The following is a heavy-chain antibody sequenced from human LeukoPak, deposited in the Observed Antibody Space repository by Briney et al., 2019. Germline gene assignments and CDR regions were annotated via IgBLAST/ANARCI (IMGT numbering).Heavy chain of an antibody. V-gene: IGHV3-23*01. Sequence: GGSLRLSCAASGFTFSSYAMSWVRQAPGKGLEWVAVISGSGISTYYADSVKGQFAISRDNSKNTVYLQMNSLRAEDTAVYYCARSPPSIRYFDYWGQGTLVTVSS. CDR1: GFTFSSYA. CDR2: ISGSGIST. J-gene: IGHJ4*02. CDR3: ARSPPSIRYFDY. D-gene: IGHD3-9*01.